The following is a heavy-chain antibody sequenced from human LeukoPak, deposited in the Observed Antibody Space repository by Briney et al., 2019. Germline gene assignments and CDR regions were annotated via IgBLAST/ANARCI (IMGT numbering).Heavy chain of an antibody. J-gene: IGHJ6*03. CDR1: GLTFSSYG. Sequence: GGSLRLSCAASGLTFSSYGMHWVRQAPGKGLEGVAVISYDGSNKYYADSVKGRFTISRDNSKNTLYLQMNSLRAEDTAVYYCAKGLITYYYYMDVWGKGTTVTVSS. D-gene: IGHD1-14*01. V-gene: IGHV3-30*18. CDR3: AKGLITYYYYMDV. CDR2: ISYDGSNK.